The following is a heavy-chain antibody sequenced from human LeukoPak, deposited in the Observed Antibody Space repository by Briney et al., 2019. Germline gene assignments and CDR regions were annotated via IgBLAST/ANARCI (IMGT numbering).Heavy chain of an antibody. J-gene: IGHJ5*02. V-gene: IGHV4-39*01. CDR2: IYYSGST. Sequence: SETLSLTCTVSGGSISSSSYYWGWIRQPPGKGLEWIGSIYYSGSTYYNPSLKSRVTISVDTSKNQFSLKLSSVTAADTAVYYCARLQGANWFDPWGQGTLVTVSS. CDR3: ARLQGANWFDP. D-gene: IGHD4/OR15-4a*01. CDR1: GGSISSSSYY.